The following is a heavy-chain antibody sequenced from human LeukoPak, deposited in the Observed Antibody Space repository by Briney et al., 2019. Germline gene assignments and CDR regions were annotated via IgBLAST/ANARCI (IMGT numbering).Heavy chain of an antibody. CDR2: ISWNSGSI. V-gene: IGHV3-9*01. D-gene: IGHD6-6*01. J-gene: IGHJ5*02. Sequence: GRSLRLSCAASGFTFDDYAMHWVRQAPGKGLEWVSGISWNSGSIGYADSVKGRFTISRDNAKNSLYLQMNSLRAEDTAVYYCARDSSTYSSSRFDPWGQGTLVTVSS. CDR3: ARDSSTYSSSRFDP. CDR1: GFTFDDYA.